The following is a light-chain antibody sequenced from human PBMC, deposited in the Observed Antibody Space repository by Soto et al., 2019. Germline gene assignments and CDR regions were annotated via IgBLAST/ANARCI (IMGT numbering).Light chain of an antibody. Sequence: DIRMTQSPSTLSASVGDRVTITCRASQSISIWLAWYQQKPGKAPKILIYKASSLESGVPSRFSGSGSGTEFTLTISSLQPDDFATYSCQQYNSYSLWTFGQGTKVDIK. CDR2: KAS. CDR3: QQYNSYSLWT. CDR1: QSISIW. J-gene: IGKJ1*01. V-gene: IGKV1-5*03.